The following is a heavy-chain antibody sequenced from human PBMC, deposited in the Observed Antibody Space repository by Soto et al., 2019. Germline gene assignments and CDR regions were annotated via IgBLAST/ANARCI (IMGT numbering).Heavy chain of an antibody. D-gene: IGHD6-13*01. V-gene: IGHV4-39*01. CDR3: ARLRVAAADYYFDY. CDR1: GGSISSSSYY. Sequence: SETLSLTCTVSGGSISSSSYYWGWIRQPLGKGLEWIGSIYYSGSTYYNPSLKSRVTISVDTSKNQFSLKLSSVTAADTAVYYCARLRVAAADYYFDYWGQGTLVTVSS. J-gene: IGHJ4*02. CDR2: IYYSGST.